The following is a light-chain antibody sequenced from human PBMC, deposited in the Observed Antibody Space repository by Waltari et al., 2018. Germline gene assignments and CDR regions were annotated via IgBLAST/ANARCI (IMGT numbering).Light chain of an antibody. CDR2: QGT. V-gene: IGLV2-23*01. CDR3: CSYAGTWL. J-gene: IGLJ3*02. CDR1: NNAVGTQDL. Sequence: QSALTQPASMSASPGQSITISCTATNNAVGTQDLVSWYQQHPGRAPKLLIFQGTKRPSEVSGRFSGSKFADTASLTISGLQPEDEADYYCCSYAGTWLFGGGTKVTVL.